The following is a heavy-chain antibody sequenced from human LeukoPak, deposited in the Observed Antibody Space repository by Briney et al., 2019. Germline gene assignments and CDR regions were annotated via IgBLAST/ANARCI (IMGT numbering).Heavy chain of an antibody. CDR1: GFTFSRYA. CDR2: ISSNGGST. Sequence: GGSLRLSSSTSGFTFSRYAMHWVRQAPGKGLEYVSAISSNGGSTYYADSVKGRFTISRDNSRNTLHLQMSSLRVEDTAVYYCARDLQYGSGSYPLYWGQGILVTVSS. D-gene: IGHD3-10*01. CDR3: ARDLQYGSGSYPLY. V-gene: IGHV3-64D*06. J-gene: IGHJ4*02.